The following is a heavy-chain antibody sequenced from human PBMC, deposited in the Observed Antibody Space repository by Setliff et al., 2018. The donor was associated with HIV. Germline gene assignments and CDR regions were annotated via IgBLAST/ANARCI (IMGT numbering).Heavy chain of an antibody. CDR2: FSRSGST. D-gene: IGHD2-2*01. V-gene: IGHV4-38-2*01. J-gene: IGHJ4*02. Sequence: SETLSLTCAVSGYSISSGYYWGWIRQSPGTGLEWIGSFSRSGSTYYNPSLERRVVISLDTSKNQFSLKLSSVTAADTAVYFCARDVVALGIVVLPAGALDFWGPGTLVTVSS. CDR3: ARDVVALGIVVLPAGALDF. CDR1: GYSISSGYY.